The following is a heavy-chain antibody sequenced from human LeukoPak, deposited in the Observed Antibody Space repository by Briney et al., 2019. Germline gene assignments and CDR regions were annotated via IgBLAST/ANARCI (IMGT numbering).Heavy chain of an antibody. J-gene: IGHJ4*02. CDR3: AKEVTAIRPRDHFDY. Sequence: PGGSLRLSCAASGFTFSSYAMSWVRQAPGKGLEWVSAISGSGGSTYYANSVKGRFTISRDNSKNTLYLHMNSLRAEDTAVYYCAKEVTAIRPRDHFDYWGQGTLVTVSS. CDR2: ISGSGGST. CDR1: GFTFSSYA. D-gene: IGHD2-21*02. V-gene: IGHV3-23*01.